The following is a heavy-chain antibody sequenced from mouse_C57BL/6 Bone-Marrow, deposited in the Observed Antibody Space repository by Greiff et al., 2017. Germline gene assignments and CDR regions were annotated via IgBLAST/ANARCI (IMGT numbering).Heavy chain of an antibody. J-gene: IGHJ4*01. Sequence: QVQLQQSGPELVKPGASVKISCKASGYAFSSSWMNWVKQRPGKGLEWIGRIYPGDGDTNYNGKFKGKATLTADKSSSTAYMQLSSLTSEDSAVYFCARAPWGSSYGAMDYWGQGTSVTVSS. V-gene: IGHV1-82*01. D-gene: IGHD1-1*01. CDR3: ARAPWGSSYGAMDY. CDR1: GYAFSSSW. CDR2: IYPGDGDT.